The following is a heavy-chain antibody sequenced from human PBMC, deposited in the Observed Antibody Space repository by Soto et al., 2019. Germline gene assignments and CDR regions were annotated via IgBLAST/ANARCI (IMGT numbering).Heavy chain of an antibody. CDR2: IYYSGST. Sequence: SETLSLTCTISCISISSSRYYWVWICQPPGKGLEWIGSIYYSGSTYYNPSLKSRVTISVDTSKNQFSLKLSSVTAADTAVYYCATTAYYYDSSGYFSNYWGQGTLVTVS. CDR3: ATTAYYYDSSGYFSNY. D-gene: IGHD3-22*01. V-gene: IGHV4-39*01. J-gene: IGHJ4*02. CDR1: CISISSSRYY.